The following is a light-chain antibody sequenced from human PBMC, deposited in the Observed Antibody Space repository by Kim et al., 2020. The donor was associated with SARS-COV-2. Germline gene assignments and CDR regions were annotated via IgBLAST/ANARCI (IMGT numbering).Light chain of an antibody. CDR3: QVWDSSSDHHVV. CDR1: NSGSKS. V-gene: IGLV3-21*04. Sequence: PGKTARINCGGNNSGSKSVHWYQQKPGQAPVLVIYYDSDRPSGIPERFSGSNSGNTATLTISRVEAGDEADYYCQVWDSSSDHHVVFGGGTQLTVL. CDR2: YDS. J-gene: IGLJ2*01.